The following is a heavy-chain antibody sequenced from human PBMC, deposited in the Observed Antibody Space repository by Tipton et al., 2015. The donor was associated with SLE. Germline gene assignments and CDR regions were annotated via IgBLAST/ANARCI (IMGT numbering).Heavy chain of an antibody. CDR3: ARGEDPDPFDS. V-gene: IGHV4-59*12. CDR2: ISYSGST. Sequence: TLSLTCTVSGGSISSYYWSWIRQPPGKGLEWIGYISYSGSTNYNPSLRSRVTMSLDTSKNQFSLKLSSVTAADTAVYSCARGEDPDPFDSWGRGTMVTVSS. J-gene: IGHJ3*02. CDR1: GGSISSYY.